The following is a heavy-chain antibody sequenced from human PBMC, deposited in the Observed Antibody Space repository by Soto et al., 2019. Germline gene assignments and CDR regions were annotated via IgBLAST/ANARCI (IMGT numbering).Heavy chain of an antibody. CDR2: MNAGVGNT. Sequence: HVELVQSGADVKKPGASVTISCKASGYTFTDYALHWVRQAPGQRFEWMGWMNAGVGNTLYSQKFQGRITITRDTSANTAYMELNSLKSEDTAIYYCARDTGYTFGSLNYWGPGTLVTVSS. CDR1: GYTFTDYA. J-gene: IGHJ4*02. V-gene: IGHV1-3*01. CDR3: ARDTGYTFGSLNY. D-gene: IGHD5-18*01.